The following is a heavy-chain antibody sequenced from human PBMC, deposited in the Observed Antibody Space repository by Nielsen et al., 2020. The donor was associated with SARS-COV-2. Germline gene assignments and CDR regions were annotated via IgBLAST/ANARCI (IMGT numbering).Heavy chain of an antibody. CDR3: AKDIKGRIYSAPDY. V-gene: IGHV3-9*01. Sequence: GGSLRLSCAASGFIFDDYAMYWVRQPPGKGLEWVSGISSKSGSIGYADSVKGRFSISRDNGKNSLYLQMNGLRAEDTALYYCAKDIKGRIYSAPDYWGQGTLVTVSS. CDR1: GFIFDDYA. CDR2: ISSKSGSI. J-gene: IGHJ4*02. D-gene: IGHD6-6*01.